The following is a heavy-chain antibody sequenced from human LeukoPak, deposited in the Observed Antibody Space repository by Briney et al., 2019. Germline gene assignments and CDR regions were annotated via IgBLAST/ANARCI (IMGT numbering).Heavy chain of an antibody. J-gene: IGHJ4*02. CDR1: GFTVSSNY. Sequence: GGSLRLSCAASGFTVSSNYMSWVRQAPGKGLEWVSVIYSGGSTYYADSVKGRFTISRDNSKNTLYLQMNSLRAEDTAVYYCARARGSSWLPYYFDYWGQGTLVTVSS. D-gene: IGHD6-13*01. CDR3: ARARGSSWLPYYFDY. V-gene: IGHV3-66*01. CDR2: IYSGGST.